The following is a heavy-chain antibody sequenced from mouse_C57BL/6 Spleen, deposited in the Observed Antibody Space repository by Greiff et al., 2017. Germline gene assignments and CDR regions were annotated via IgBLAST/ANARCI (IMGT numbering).Heavy chain of an antibody. CDR1: GYAFSSYW. V-gene: IGHV1-80*01. CDR2: IYPGDGDT. D-gene: IGHD2-5*01. Sequence: VQLQQSGAELVKPGASVKISCKASGYAFSSYWMNWVKQRPGKGLEWIGQIYPGDGDTNYNGKFKGKATLTADKSSSTAYMQLSSLTSEDSAVYFCARSGAYYSTQYYFDYWGQGTTLTVSS. J-gene: IGHJ2*01. CDR3: ARSGAYYSTQYYFDY.